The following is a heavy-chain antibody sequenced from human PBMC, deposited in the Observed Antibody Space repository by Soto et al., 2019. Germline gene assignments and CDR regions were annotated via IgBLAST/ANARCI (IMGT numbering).Heavy chain of an antibody. V-gene: IGHV1-46*03. CDR1: GYTFTSYY. J-gene: IGHJ4*02. CDR3: ARGAYDFWSGPSTFPINYFDY. Sequence: ASVKVSCKASGYTFTSYYMHWVRQAPGQGLERMGIINPSGGSTSYAQKFQGRVTMTRDTSTSTVYMELSSLRSEDTAVYYCARGAYDFWSGPSTFPINYFDYWGQGTLVTVSS. D-gene: IGHD3-3*01. CDR2: INPSGGST.